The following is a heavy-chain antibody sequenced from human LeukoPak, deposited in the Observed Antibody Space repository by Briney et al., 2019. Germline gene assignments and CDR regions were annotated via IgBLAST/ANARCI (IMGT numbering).Heavy chain of an antibody. V-gene: IGHV4-34*01. CDR2: INHSGST. CDR3: ARGDGGDNWFAP. CDR1: GGSFSGYY. J-gene: IGHJ5*02. Sequence: SETLSLTCAVYGGSFSGYYWSWIRQPPGKGLEWIGEINHSGSTNYNPSLKSRVTISVDTSKNQFSLKLSSVTAADTAVYYCARGDGGDNWFAPGAKEPLVTFPS. D-gene: IGHD3-10*01.